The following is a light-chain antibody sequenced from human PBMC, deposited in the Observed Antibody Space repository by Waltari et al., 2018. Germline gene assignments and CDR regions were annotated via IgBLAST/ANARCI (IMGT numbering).Light chain of an antibody. V-gene: IGKV4-1*01. CDR1: QSVLYSSNNNNY. J-gene: IGKJ2*01. CDR2: WAS. Sequence: DIVMTQSPDSLAVSLGERATINCKSSQSVLYSSNNNNYLTWYQQKPGQPPKLLIYWASTRESGVPDRFRGRASGTDFTLTISSLQAEDVAVYYCQQYYSAPYTFGQGTKLEIK. CDR3: QQYYSAPYT.